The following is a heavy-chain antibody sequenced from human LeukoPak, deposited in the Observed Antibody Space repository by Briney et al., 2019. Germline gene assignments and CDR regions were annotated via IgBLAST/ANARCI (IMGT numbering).Heavy chain of an antibody. CDR1: GGTFSSYA. V-gene: IGHV1-69*13. Sequence: SVKVSCKASGGTFSSYAISWVRQAPGQGLEWMGGIIPIFGTANYAQKFQGRVTITADESTSTAYMELSSLRSEDTAVYYCARAGCSGGSCYSDNWHDPWGQGTLVTVSS. CDR2: IIPIFGTA. D-gene: IGHD2-15*01. J-gene: IGHJ5*02. CDR3: ARAGCSGGSCYSDNWHDP.